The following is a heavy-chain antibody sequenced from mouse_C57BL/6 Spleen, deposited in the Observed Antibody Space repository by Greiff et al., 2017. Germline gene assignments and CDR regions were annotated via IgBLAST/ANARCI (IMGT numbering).Heavy chain of an antibody. CDR2: INPNNGGT. J-gene: IGHJ4*01. CDR1: GYTFTDYN. Sequence: VQLKQSGPELVKPGASVKIPCKASGYTFTDYNMDWVKQSHGKSLEWIGDINPNNGGTIYNQKFKGKATLTVDKSSSTAYMGLRSLTSEDTAVYYCARGRITTVVEGAMDDWGQGTSVTVSS. D-gene: IGHD1-1*01. V-gene: IGHV1-18*01. CDR3: ARGRITTVVEGAMDD.